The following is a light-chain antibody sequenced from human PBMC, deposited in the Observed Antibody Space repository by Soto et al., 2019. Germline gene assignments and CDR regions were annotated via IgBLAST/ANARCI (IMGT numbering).Light chain of an antibody. CDR2: DAS. CDR1: QTINKN. Sequence: DIPMTQSPTSLSASVGDRVTITCRASQTINKNLNWYRHKLGKAPELLIYDASDSQAGVPSRFSGSGSGTDFTLIISGLQPEDFATYYCQQSYNSPYTVGQGTKLEIK. CDR3: QQSYNSPYT. V-gene: IGKV1-39*01. J-gene: IGKJ2*01.